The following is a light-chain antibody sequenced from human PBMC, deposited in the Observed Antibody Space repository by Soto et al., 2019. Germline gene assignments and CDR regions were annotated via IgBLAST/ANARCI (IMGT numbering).Light chain of an antibody. V-gene: IGKV3-20*01. CDR2: GAS. J-gene: IGKJ1*01. CDR1: QSVSSSY. CDR3: QQYASSPSWT. Sequence: EIVLTQSPGTLSLSPGARATLSCRASQSVSSSYLAWYQHKPGQAPRLLIYGASSRATGIPDRFSGSGSGTDFTLTISRLEPEDFAVYYCQQYASSPSWTFGQGTKVEIK.